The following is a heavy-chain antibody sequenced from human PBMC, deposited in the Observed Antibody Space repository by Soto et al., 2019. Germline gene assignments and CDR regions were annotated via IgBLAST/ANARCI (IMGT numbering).Heavy chain of an antibody. V-gene: IGHV1-3*01. Sequence: QVQLVQSGAEVKKPGASVKVSCKASGYTFTSYAMHWVRQAPGQRLEWMGWINAGNGNTKYSQKFQGRVTITRDTSASTAYMELSSLRSDDTAVYYCATGYCSGGSCYPSAEYFQHWGQGTLVTVAS. D-gene: IGHD2-15*01. CDR2: INAGNGNT. CDR1: GYTFTSYA. J-gene: IGHJ1*01. CDR3: ATGYCSGGSCYPSAEYFQH.